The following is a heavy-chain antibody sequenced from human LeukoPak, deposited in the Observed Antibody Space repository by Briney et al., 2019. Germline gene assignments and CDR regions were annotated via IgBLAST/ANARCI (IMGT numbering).Heavy chain of an antibody. Sequence: SETLSLTCAVYGGSFSAYYWSWVRQSPGEGLEWIGEITHSGRTNYNPSLKSRVTISVDTSKNHFSLKLSSVTAADTAVYYCAGSIVVLTAIEYWGQGTLVTVSS. CDR2: ITHSGRT. CDR3: AGSIVVLTAIEY. V-gene: IGHV4-34*01. J-gene: IGHJ4*02. CDR1: GGSFSAYY. D-gene: IGHD2-21*02.